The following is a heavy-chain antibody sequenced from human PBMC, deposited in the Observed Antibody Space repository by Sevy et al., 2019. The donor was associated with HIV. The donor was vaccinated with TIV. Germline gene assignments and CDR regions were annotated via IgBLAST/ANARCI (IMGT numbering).Heavy chain of an antibody. V-gene: IGHV4-30-2*01. Sequence: PSETLSLTCAVSGGSISSGGYSWNWIRQPPGKGLEWIGYIYHTGSTYYNPSLKSRVTISVDRSKNQFSLKLNSVTAADTAVYYCARGSWTVVTPGDVLDIWGQGTMVTVSS. CDR3: ARGSWTVVTPGDVLDI. D-gene: IGHD2-21*02. J-gene: IGHJ3*02. CDR1: GGSISSGGYS. CDR2: IYHTGST.